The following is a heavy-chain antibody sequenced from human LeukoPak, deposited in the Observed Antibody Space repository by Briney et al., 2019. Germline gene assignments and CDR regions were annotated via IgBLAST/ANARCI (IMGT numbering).Heavy chain of an antibody. CDR1: GFTFSSYG. V-gene: IGHV3-20*04. D-gene: IGHD3-10*01. J-gene: IGHJ4*02. Sequence: GGSLRLSCAASGFTFSSYGMHWGREAPGKGLEGVSGINWNDGGTGYADSVKGGFTIARENAKKSLYMQMNNLRAEDTSLYYCARRRVTVVRGVDITSYYFDYWGQGPLVTVSS. CDR2: INWNDGGT. CDR3: ARRRVTVVRGVDITSYYFDY.